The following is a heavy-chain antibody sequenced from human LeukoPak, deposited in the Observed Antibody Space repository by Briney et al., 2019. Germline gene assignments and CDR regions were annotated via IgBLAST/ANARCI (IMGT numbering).Heavy chain of an antibody. CDR2: INSDGSST. D-gene: IGHD6-19*01. Sequence: PGGSLRLSCAASGFTFSSYWMHWVRQAPGKGLVWVSRINSDGSSTNYADSVKGRFTISRDNAKNTLYLQMNSLRAEDTAVYYCARVEYSSGWLQDYWGQGTLVTVSS. J-gene: IGHJ4*02. CDR1: GFTFSSYW. V-gene: IGHV3-74*01. CDR3: ARVEYSSGWLQDY.